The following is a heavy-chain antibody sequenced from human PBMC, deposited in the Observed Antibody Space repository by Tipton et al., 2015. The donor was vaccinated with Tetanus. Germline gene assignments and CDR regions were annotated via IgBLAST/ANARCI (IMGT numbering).Heavy chain of an antibody. Sequence: TLSLTCTVSGVSVMSGEYFWSWVRHLPGKGLEAIGNTQFSGGTYYDPSLKSRATISIDMSKNQFSLKLTSVTAADTAVYFCARDFRGSGDGWYWDYWGQGTLVTVSS. CDR2: TQFSGGT. J-gene: IGHJ4*02. CDR3: ARDFRGSGDGWYWDY. V-gene: IGHV4-31*03. D-gene: IGHD6-19*01. CDR1: GVSVMSGEYF.